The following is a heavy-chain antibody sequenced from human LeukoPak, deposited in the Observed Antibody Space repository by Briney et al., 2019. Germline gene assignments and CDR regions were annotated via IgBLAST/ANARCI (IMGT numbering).Heavy chain of an antibody. CDR1: GYTFTKYP. J-gene: IGHJ3*02. D-gene: IGHD3-22*01. V-gene: IGHV1-3*01. CDR3: ATPQMYYYDSSAPGAFDI. CDR2: IVVGNGNT. Sequence: ASVKVSCKASGYTFTKYPIHWVRQVPGQRPEWMGWIVVGNGNTKYSQKFQGRVTMTEDTSTDTAYMELSSLRSEDTAVYYCATPQMYYYDSSAPGAFDIWGQGTMVTVSS.